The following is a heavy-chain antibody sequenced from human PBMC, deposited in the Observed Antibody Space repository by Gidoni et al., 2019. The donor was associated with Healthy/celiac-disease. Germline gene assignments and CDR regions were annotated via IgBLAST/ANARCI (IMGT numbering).Heavy chain of an antibody. D-gene: IGHD6-13*01. V-gene: IGHV2-70*15. CDR1: GFPLSTSGMC. Sequence: QVTLRESGPALVKPTQTLTLTCTFSGFPLSTSGMCVSWIRQPPGKALEWLARIDWDDDKYYSTSLKTRLTISKDTSKNQVVLTMTNMDPVDTATYYCARIGAADRYYYYGMDVWGQGTTVTVSS. CDR3: ARIGAADRYYYYGMDV. J-gene: IGHJ6*02. CDR2: IDWDDDK.